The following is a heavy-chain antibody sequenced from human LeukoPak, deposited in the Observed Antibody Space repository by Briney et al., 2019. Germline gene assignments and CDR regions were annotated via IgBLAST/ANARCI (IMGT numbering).Heavy chain of an antibody. V-gene: IGHV4-4*07. Sequence: SETLSLTCTVSGSSISRYYWSWIRQPAGKGLEWIGRIYTSGSTNYNPSLKSRVTMSVDTSKNQFSLKLSSVTAADTAVYYCARPYYDSSGYYLDAFDIWGQGTMVTVSS. CDR1: GSSISRYY. D-gene: IGHD3-22*01. CDR3: ARPYYDSSGYYLDAFDI. CDR2: IYTSGST. J-gene: IGHJ3*02.